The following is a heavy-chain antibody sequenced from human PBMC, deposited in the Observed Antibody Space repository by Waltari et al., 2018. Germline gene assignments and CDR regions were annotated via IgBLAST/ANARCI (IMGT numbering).Heavy chain of an antibody. J-gene: IGHJ6*02. CDR1: GGSFSGYY. V-gene: IGHV4-34*01. CDR2: INHSGST. Sequence: VQLQQWGAGLLKPSETLSLTCAVYGGSFSGYYWSWIRQPPGKGLEWIGEINHSGSTNYNPSLKSRVTISVDTSKNQFSLKLSSVTAADTAVYYCASGRIQLFFHYYGMDVWGQGTTVTVSS. D-gene: IGHD5-18*01. CDR3: ASGRIQLFFHYYGMDV.